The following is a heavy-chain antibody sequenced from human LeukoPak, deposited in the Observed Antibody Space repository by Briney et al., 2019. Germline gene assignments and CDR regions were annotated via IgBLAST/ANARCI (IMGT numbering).Heavy chain of an antibody. V-gene: IGHV4-38-2*02. CDR2: IYHSGST. CDR3: ASDNY. CDR1: GYSISSGYY. J-gene: IGHJ4*02. Sequence: SETLSLTCTVSGYSISSGYYWGWIRQPPGKGLEWIGSIYHSGSTYYNPSLKSRVTISVDTSKNQFSLKLSSVTAADTAVYYCASDNYWGQGTLVTVSS.